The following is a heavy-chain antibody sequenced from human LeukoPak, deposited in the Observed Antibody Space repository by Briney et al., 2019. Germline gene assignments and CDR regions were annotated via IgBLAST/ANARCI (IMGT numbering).Heavy chain of an antibody. Sequence: PGGSLRLSCAASGFTFSSNAMNWVRQAPGKGLEWVVAIYGRGETTYCADLVKGRFTISRDNSKNTLYLQMNSLRAEDTAVYYCAKTAMIKVIINTYPKGLNYWGQGTLVTVSS. CDR2: IYGRGETT. V-gene: IGHV3-23*01. J-gene: IGHJ4*02. D-gene: IGHD3-10*01. CDR1: GFTFSSNA. CDR3: AKTAMIKVIINTYPKGLNY.